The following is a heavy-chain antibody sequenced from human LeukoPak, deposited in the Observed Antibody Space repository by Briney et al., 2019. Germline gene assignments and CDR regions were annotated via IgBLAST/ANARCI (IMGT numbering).Heavy chain of an antibody. D-gene: IGHD6-6*01. Sequence: GRSLRLSCAASGFTFSSYGMHWVRQAPGKGLEWVAVISYDGSNKYYADSVKGRFTISRDNSKNTLYLRMNSLRAEDTAVYYCAKDGMAARGWFDPWGQGTLVTVSS. CDR2: ISYDGSNK. V-gene: IGHV3-30*18. J-gene: IGHJ5*02. CDR3: AKDGMAARGWFDP. CDR1: GFTFSSYG.